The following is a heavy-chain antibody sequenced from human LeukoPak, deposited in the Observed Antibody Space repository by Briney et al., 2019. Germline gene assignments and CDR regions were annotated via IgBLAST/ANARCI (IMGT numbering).Heavy chain of an antibody. CDR3: ARVGDYDAFDI. J-gene: IGHJ3*02. CDR1: GYTFTSCD. Sequence: GASVKVSCKASGYTFTSCDINWVRQAPGQGLEWMGWINPNSGGTNYAQKFQGRVTMTRDTSISTAYMELSRLRSDDTAVYYCARVGDYDAFDIWGQGTMVTVSS. V-gene: IGHV1-2*02. CDR2: INPNSGGT. D-gene: IGHD4-17*01.